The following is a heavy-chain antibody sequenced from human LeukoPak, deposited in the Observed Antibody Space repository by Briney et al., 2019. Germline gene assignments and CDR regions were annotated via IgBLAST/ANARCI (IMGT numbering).Heavy chain of an antibody. Sequence: SETLSLTCTVSGYSISSGYYWGWIRQPPGKGLEWIGSIYHSGSTYYNPSLKSRVTISVDTSKNQFSLKLSSVTAADTAVYYCATINWNSEDYWGQGTLVTVSS. CDR3: ATINWNSEDY. D-gene: IGHD1-7*01. V-gene: IGHV4-38-2*02. J-gene: IGHJ4*02. CDR2: IYHSGST. CDR1: GYSISSGYY.